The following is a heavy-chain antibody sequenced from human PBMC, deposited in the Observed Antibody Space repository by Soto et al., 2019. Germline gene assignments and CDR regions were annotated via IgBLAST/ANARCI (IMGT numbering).Heavy chain of an antibody. CDR3: ARDRGYPDSFDI. D-gene: IGHD3-10*01. CDR1: GFTFSSYG. CDR2: IGFDGNYK. V-gene: IGHV3-30*03. Sequence: PGGSLRLSCAASGFTFSSYGMHWVRQAPGEGLEWLAVIGFDGNYKYHADSVKGRFTISRDNAKNTLFLQMNSLRDEDTAVYYCARDRGYPDSFDIWGQGTMVTVSS. J-gene: IGHJ3*02.